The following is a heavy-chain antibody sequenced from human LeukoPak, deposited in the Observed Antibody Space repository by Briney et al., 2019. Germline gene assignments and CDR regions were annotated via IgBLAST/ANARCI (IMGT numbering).Heavy chain of an antibody. CDR1: GFTFSAFW. V-gene: IGHV3-74*01. Sequence: GGSLRLSCAASGFTFSAFWMHWVRQAPGKGLVWVSRINSDGSSTTYADSVKGRFTVSRDNAENTLYLQMDSLRAEDSAVYYCARDKYPGSGSYYIFDYWGQGTLVTVSS. CDR3: ARDKYPGSGSYYIFDY. D-gene: IGHD1-26*01. J-gene: IGHJ4*02. CDR2: INSDGSST.